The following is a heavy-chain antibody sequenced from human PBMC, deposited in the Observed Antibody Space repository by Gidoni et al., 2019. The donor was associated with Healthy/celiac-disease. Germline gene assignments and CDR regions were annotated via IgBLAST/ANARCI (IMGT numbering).Heavy chain of an antibody. Sequence: EVQLVESGGGLVQPGRSLRLSCAASGFTFDDYAMHWGRKAPGKGLEWVSGISWNSGSIGYADSVKGRFTSSRDNAKNSLYLQMNSLRAEDTALYYCAKDGGYCSSTSCEYYYGMDVWGQGTTVTVSS. CDR1: GFTFDDYA. D-gene: IGHD2-2*01. V-gene: IGHV3-9*01. J-gene: IGHJ6*02. CDR3: AKDGGYCSSTSCEYYYGMDV. CDR2: ISWNSGSI.